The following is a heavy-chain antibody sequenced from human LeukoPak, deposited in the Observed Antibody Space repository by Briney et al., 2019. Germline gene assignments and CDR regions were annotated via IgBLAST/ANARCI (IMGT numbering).Heavy chain of an antibody. J-gene: IGHJ5*02. Sequence: PGGSLRLSCAASGFTFSSSAMSWVCQAPGKGLEWVSSISGSGSGRSTYYADSVKGRFTISRDNSKNTLYLQMNSLRAEDTAVYYCAREQLLSPRYNWFDPWGQGTLVTVSS. D-gene: IGHD2-2*01. CDR1: GFTFSSSA. CDR2: ISGSGSGRST. V-gene: IGHV3-23*01. CDR3: AREQLLSPRYNWFDP.